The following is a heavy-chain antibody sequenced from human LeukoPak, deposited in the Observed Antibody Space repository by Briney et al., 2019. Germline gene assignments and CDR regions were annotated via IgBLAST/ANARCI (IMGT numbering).Heavy chain of an antibody. V-gene: IGHV4-39*01. Sequence: SETLSLTCTVSGGSISSSSYYWGWIRQPPGKGLEWIGIIYYSGSTYYNPSLKSRLTISVDTPKNQFSLKLSSVTAADTAVYYCARWEGGSYYDFDYWGQGTLVTVSS. J-gene: IGHJ4*02. CDR2: IYYSGST. CDR1: GGSISSSSYY. D-gene: IGHD1-26*01. CDR3: ARWEGGSYYDFDY.